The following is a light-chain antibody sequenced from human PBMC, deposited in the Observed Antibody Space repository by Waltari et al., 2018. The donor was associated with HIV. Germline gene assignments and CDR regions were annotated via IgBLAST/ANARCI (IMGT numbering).Light chain of an antibody. CDR3: SSYAGSNNFVV. Sequence: QSALTQPPSASGSPGPSVTISCTGTSSDVCGYNYVSWYQQHPGKAPKLMIYEVSKRPSGVPDRFSGSKSGNTASLTVSGLQAEDEADYYCSSYAGSNNFVVFGTGTKVTVL. CDR1: SSDVCGYNY. V-gene: IGLV2-8*01. CDR2: EVS. J-gene: IGLJ1*01.